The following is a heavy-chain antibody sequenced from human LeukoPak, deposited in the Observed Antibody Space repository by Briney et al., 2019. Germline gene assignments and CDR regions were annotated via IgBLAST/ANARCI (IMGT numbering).Heavy chain of an antibody. CDR2: ISGSGGST. D-gene: IGHD5-18*01. J-gene: IGHJ4*02. Sequence: GGSLRLSCAASGFTLSSYAMSWVRQAPGKGLEWVSAISGSGGSTYYADSVKGRFTISRDNSKNTLYLQMNSLRAEDTAVYYCAKVLSAGYSYGPFDYWGQGTLVTVSS. CDR3: AKVLSAGYSYGPFDY. CDR1: GFTLSSYA. V-gene: IGHV3-23*01.